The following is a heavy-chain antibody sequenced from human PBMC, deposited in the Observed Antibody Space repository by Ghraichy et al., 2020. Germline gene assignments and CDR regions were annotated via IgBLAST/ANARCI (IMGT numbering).Heavy chain of an antibody. Sequence: GGSLRLSCAVSGFAVSNDFMNWVRQAPGKGLEWVSLIFGGGSTYYADSVKGRFTISRDASRNTLYLQMNSLRADDTVVYYCARAPFYYDDSGYYYEGHYYYGMDVWGQGTTVTVSS. D-gene: IGHD3-22*01. CDR1: GFAVSNDF. CDR3: ARAPFYYDDSGYYYEGHYYYGMDV. J-gene: IGHJ6*02. V-gene: IGHV3-53*01. CDR2: IFGGGST.